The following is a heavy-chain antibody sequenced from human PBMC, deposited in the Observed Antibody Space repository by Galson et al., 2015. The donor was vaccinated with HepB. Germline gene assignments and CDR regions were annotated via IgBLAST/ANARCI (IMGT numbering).Heavy chain of an antibody. CDR1: GFTFSDSY. Sequence: SLRLSCAASGFTFSDSYMSWIRQAPGKGLEWVSYISSNSNYINYAGSVKGRFTISRDNAKNSLYLQINSLRVEDTAVYYRARSGTYSTDWYGAVDYWGQGTLVTVSS. CDR3: ARSGTYSTDWYGAVDY. J-gene: IGHJ4*02. CDR2: ISSNSNYI. V-gene: IGHV3-11*06. D-gene: IGHD6-19*01.